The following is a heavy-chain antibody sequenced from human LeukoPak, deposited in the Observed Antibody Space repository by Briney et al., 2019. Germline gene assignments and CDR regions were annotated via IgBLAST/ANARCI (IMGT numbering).Heavy chain of an antibody. V-gene: IGHV4-31*03. Sequence: SQTLSLTCTVSGGSISSGGYYWSWIRQHPGKGLEWIGYIYYSGSTYYNPSLKSRVTISVDTSKNQFSLKLSSVTAADTAVYYCARGSLDGGHSNLTFDYWGQGTLVTVSS. J-gene: IGHJ4*02. CDR3: ARGSLDGGHSNLTFDY. CDR2: IYYSGST. CDR1: GGSISSGGYY. D-gene: IGHD4-23*01.